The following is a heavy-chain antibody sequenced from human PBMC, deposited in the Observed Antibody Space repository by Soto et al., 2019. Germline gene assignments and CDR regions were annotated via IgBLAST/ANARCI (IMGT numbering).Heavy chain of an antibody. CDR1: GYTFTGYY. CDR2: INPNSGGT. CDR3: AREDSSGWYYFDY. J-gene: IGHJ4*02. Sequence: QVQLVQSGAEVKKPGASVKVSCKASGYTFTGYYMHWVRQAPGQGLEWTGWINPNSGGTNYAQKFQGRVNMTRDTSISTAYMELSRLRSDDTAVYYGAREDSSGWYYFDYWGQGTLVTVSS. V-gene: IGHV1-2*02. D-gene: IGHD6-19*01.